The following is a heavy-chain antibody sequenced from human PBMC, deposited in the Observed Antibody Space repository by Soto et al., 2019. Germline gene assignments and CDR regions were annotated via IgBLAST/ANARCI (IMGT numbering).Heavy chain of an antibody. D-gene: IGHD2-2*01. CDR2: INPNSGGT. CDR3: ARDLGQAYCSSTSCYSFYYYYGMDV. V-gene: IGHV1-2*02. Sequence: GASVKVSCKASGYTFTGYYMHWVRQAPGQGLEWMGWINPNSGGTNYAQKFQGRVTMTRDTSISTAYMELSRLRSDDTAVYYCARDLGQAYCSSTSCYSFYYYYGMDVWGQGTTVTVSS. CDR1: GYTFTGYY. J-gene: IGHJ6*02.